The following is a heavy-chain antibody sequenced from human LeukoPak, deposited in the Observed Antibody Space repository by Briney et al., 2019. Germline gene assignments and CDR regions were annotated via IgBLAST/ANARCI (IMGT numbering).Heavy chain of an antibody. CDR2: INHSGST. Sequence: PSETLSLTCAVYGGSFSGYYWSWIRQPPGKGLEWVGEINHSGSTNYNPSLKSRVTISVDTSKNQFSLKLSSVTAADTAVYYCARGTGRYSSGRFTYYFDYWGQGTLVTVSS. CDR3: ARGTGRYSSGRFTYYFDY. V-gene: IGHV4-34*01. CDR1: GGSFSGYY. J-gene: IGHJ4*02. D-gene: IGHD6-19*01.